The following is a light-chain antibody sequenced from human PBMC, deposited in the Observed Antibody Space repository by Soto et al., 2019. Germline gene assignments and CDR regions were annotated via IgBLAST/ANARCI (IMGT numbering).Light chain of an antibody. J-gene: IGLJ3*02. CDR1: SGDIRDLNF. Sequence: QSALTQPPSASGSPGQSVAISCTATSGDIRDLNFVSWYQHVPGKAPKVIIYEVNQRPSGVSDRFSASRSGNTASLTVSVLQAEDEATYYCSSYTGRNIRLFGGGTKLTLL. CDR3: SSYTGRNIRL. CDR2: EVN. V-gene: IGLV2-8*01.